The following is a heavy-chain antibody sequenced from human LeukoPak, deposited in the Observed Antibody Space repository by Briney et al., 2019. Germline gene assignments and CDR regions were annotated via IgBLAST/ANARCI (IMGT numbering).Heavy chain of an antibody. Sequence: GGSLRLSCAASGFPFDDYGMTWVRQAPGKGLEWVSAISGSGGSTYYADSVKGRFTISRDNSKNTLYLQMNSLRAEDTAVYYCAKDLSRIAARNFDYWGQGTLVTVSS. J-gene: IGHJ4*02. V-gene: IGHV3-23*01. D-gene: IGHD6-6*01. CDR1: GFPFDDYG. CDR2: ISGSGGST. CDR3: AKDLSRIAARNFDY.